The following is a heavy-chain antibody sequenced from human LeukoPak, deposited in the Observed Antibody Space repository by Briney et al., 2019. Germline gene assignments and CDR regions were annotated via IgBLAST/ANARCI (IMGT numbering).Heavy chain of an antibody. CDR1: GGSISSSSYY. CDR3: ARVLKGGNSPFDY. CDR2: IYYSGST. J-gene: IGHJ4*02. V-gene: IGHV4-39*07. D-gene: IGHD4-23*01. Sequence: SETLSLTCTVSGGSISSSSYYWGWIRQPPGKGLEWIGSIYYSGSTYYNPSLKSRVTISVDTSKNQFSLKLSSVTAADTAVYNCARVLKGGNSPFDYWGQGTLVTVSS.